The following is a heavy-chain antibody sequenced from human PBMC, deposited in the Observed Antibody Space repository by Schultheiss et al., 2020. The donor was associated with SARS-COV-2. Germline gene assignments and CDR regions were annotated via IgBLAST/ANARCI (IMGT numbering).Heavy chain of an antibody. CDR1: GGSISSYY. D-gene: IGHD6-6*01. V-gene: IGHV4-34*01. CDR2: INHSGGT. J-gene: IGHJ4*02. Sequence: SETLSLTCTVSGGSISSYYWSWIRQPPGKGLEWIGEINHSGGTNYNPSLKSRVTISVDTSKNQFSLKLSSVTAADTAVYYCASLAYSSSFDYWGQGTLVTVSS. CDR3: ASLAYSSSFDY.